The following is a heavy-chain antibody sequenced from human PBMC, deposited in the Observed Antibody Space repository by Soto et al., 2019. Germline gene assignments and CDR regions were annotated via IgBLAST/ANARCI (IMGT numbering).Heavy chain of an antibody. Sequence: QVQLVESGGGVVQPGRSLRLSCAASGFTFSSYGMHWVRQAPGKGREWGAVIWYDGSNKYYADSVKGRFTISRDNSKNTLYLQMNSLRAEDTAVYYCAREARDSSVTGPTFDYWGQGTLVTVSS. CDR1: GFTFSSYG. V-gene: IGHV3-33*01. D-gene: IGHD6-25*01. J-gene: IGHJ4*02. CDR3: AREARDSSVTGPTFDY. CDR2: IWYDGSNK.